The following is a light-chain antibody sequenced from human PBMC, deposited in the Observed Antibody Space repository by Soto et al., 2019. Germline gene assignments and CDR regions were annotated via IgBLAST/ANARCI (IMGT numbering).Light chain of an antibody. V-gene: IGKV3-15*01. J-gene: IGKJ2*01. CDR1: QSVSNN. CDR2: GAS. CDR3: QHFTNWPPT. Sequence: EIVMTQSPATLSVSPGERVTLSCRASQSVSNNLAWYQQKPGQAPRLLISGASTRATGIPARLSGSGSGTEFALTISSLQSEDFAVYYCQHFTNWPPTFGQGTKV.